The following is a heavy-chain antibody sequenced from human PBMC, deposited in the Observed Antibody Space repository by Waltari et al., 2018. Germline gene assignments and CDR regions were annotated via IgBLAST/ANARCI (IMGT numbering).Heavy chain of an antibody. V-gene: IGHV4-4*07. Sequence: QVQLQESGPGLVKPSETLSLTCPVSGGSINTFLWNWIRQPAGKGLEWNGRVSARSKTNYIPSLKSRVTMSVDTSKNQFTLMLRSVTAAETAVYYCARDLFLPSWSGFIDGFDIWGRGTVVTVSS. J-gene: IGHJ3*02. CDR2: VSARSKT. CDR3: ARDLFLPSWSGFIDGFDI. CDR1: GGSINTFL. D-gene: IGHD3-3*01.